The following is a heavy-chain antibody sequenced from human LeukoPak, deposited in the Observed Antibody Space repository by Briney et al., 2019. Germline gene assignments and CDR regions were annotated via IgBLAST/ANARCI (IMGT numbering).Heavy chain of an antibody. CDR1: GGSISSGSYY. V-gene: IGHV4-39*07. J-gene: IGHJ4*02. CDR3: VGSYGYDY. Sequence: RPSETLSLTCTVSGGSISSGSYYWSWIRQPPGKGLEWIGEINHSGSTNYNPSLKSRVTISVDTSKNQFSLKLSSVTAADTAVYYCVGSYGYDYWGQGTLVTVSS. CDR2: INHSGST. D-gene: IGHD5-18*01.